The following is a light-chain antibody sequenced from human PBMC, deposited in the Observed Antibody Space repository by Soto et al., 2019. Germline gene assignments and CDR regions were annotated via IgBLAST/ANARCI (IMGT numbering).Light chain of an antibody. Sequence: QSALTQPASVSGSPGQSITISFTGTSSDVGGYNYVSWYQQHPGKAPKLMIYEVSNRPSGVSNRFSGSKSGNTASLTISGLQAEDEADYYCSSYTSSSTLVVFGGGTKLPVL. CDR2: EVS. CDR3: SSYTSSSTLVV. J-gene: IGLJ2*01. CDR1: SSDVGGYNY. V-gene: IGLV2-14*01.